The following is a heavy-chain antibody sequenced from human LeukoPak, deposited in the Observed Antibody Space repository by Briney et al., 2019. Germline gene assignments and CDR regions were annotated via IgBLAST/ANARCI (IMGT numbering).Heavy chain of an antibody. CDR1: GFSVTSKY. V-gene: IGHV3-53*01. CDR2: VESGGDT. J-gene: IGHJ6*02. Sequence: GGSLRLSCAASGFSVTSKYINWVRQAPGKGLEWVLVVESGGDTSYANSVKGRFAVSRDIFQNTLYLQMNNLRAEDTAVYYCARVGSYYDMDVWGQGTTVTVSS. CDR3: ARVGSYYDMDV. D-gene: IGHD3-10*01.